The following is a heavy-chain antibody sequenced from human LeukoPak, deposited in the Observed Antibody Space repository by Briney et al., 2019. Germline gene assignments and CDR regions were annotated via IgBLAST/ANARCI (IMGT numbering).Heavy chain of an antibody. V-gene: IGHV3-20*04. CDR1: EFTFSRYA. CDR3: AREEGCSSTSCYAGDYYYYMDV. Sequence: GGSLRLSCAASEFTFSRYAMSWVRQAPGKGLEWVSGINWNGGSTGYADSVKGRFTISRDNAKNSLYLQMNSLRAEDTALYYCAREEGCSSTSCYAGDYYYYMDVWGKGTTVTVSS. D-gene: IGHD2-2*01. CDR2: INWNGGST. J-gene: IGHJ6*03.